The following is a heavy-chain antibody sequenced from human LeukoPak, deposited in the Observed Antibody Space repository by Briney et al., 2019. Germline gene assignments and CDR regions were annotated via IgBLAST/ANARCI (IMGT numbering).Heavy chain of an antibody. CDR2: IYYSGST. V-gene: IGHV4-39*01. CDR1: GASISSSDGYY. Sequence: SETLSLTCTVSGASISSSDGYYWGWIRQPPGKGLEWIGSIYYSGSTYYNPSLKSRVTISVDTSKNRFSLKLSSVTAADTAVYYCARRLLGYCSSTSCSPFDYWGQGTLVTVSS. CDR3: ARRLLGYCSSTSCSPFDY. J-gene: IGHJ4*02. D-gene: IGHD2-2*01.